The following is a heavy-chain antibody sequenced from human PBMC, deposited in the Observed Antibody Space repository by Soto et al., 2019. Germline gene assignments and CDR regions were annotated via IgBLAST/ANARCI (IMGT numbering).Heavy chain of an antibody. CDR1: GYTFTNYG. J-gene: IGHJ5*02. CDR3: ARGVGSGTYYNQYNWFDP. V-gene: IGHV1-18*01. D-gene: IGHD3-10*01. CDR2: INTYNGNT. Sequence: GASVKVSCKASGYTFTNYGISWVRQAPGQGLEWMGWINTYNGNTNHAQKLQGRVTMTTDTSTSTAYMELRNLRSDDTAVYYCARGVGSGTYYNQYNWFDPWGQGTLVTVSS.